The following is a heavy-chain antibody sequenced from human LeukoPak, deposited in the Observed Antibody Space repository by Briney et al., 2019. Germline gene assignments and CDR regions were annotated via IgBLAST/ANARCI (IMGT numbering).Heavy chain of an antibody. V-gene: IGHV5-51*01. CDR3: ARQTRGQYGMDV. CDR2: IHPGDSNN. D-gene: IGHD3-10*01. CDR1: GYTFTRYW. J-gene: IGHJ6*02. Sequence: GESLKISCKGSGYTFTRYWIGWVRQMPGKGLDWMDIIHPGDSNNRSDPSLQGQATLSADTSNSPPYLQWTSLKASATAVYCCARQTRGQYGMDVWGQGTTVTVSS.